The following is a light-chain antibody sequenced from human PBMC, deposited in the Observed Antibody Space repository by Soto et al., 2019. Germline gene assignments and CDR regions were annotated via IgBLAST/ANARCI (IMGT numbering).Light chain of an antibody. J-gene: IGKJ4*01. CDR2: DAS. Sequence: IVLTQSPATQSLSPGERATLSCRASQTDSRYLAWYQQKPGQAPRLLIYDASKRATGIPARFSGSGFGTDFTLTISSLEPEDFAVYYCQQRTNGLTFGGGTKVEIK. CDR1: QTDSRY. CDR3: QQRTNGLT. V-gene: IGKV3-11*01.